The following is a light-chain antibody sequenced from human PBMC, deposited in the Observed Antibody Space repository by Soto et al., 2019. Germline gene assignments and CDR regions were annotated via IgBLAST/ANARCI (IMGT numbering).Light chain of an antibody. Sequence: QIIKSPSSLSASIGDRVTITCRASQDIRSDLGWYQQKPGMAPKLLIFAASNLHSGVPSRFSGSGSGTDFTLTISSLQPEDYATYYCLQHSTFPQTLGHGTKVDIK. CDR2: AAS. V-gene: IGKV1-6*01. CDR1: QDIRSD. CDR3: LQHSTFPQT. J-gene: IGKJ1*01.